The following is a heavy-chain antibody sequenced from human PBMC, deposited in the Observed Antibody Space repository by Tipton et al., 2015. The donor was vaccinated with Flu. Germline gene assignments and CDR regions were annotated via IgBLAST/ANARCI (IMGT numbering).Heavy chain of an antibody. V-gene: IGHV3-11*04. CDR3: ARPRDFYGGTLFDAFDV. D-gene: IGHD4-23*01. CDR1: GFTFRYFY. CDR2: ISGSGSSI. J-gene: IGHJ3*01. Sequence: QVQLVQSGGGLVNPGGSLRLSCEASGFTFRYFYMSWIRQAPGKGLQWISYISGSGSSIDYASSVKGRFTISRDNAKNILYLQMNTLRAEDTALYYCARPRDFYGGTLFDAFDVWGQGTMVAVSS.